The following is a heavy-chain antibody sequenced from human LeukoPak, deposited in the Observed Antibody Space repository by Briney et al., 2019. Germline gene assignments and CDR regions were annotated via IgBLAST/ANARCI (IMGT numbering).Heavy chain of an antibody. V-gene: IGHV4-30-2*01. CDR3: ARGGSDDYGDYVDY. CDR1: GGSISSGGYS. Sequence: SETLSLTCAVSGGSISSGGYSWSWIRQPPGKGLEWIGYIYHSGSTYYNPSPKSRVTISVDRSKNQFSLKLSSVTAADTAVYYCARGGSDDYGDYVDYWGQGTLVTVSS. CDR2: IYHSGST. D-gene: IGHD4-17*01. J-gene: IGHJ4*02.